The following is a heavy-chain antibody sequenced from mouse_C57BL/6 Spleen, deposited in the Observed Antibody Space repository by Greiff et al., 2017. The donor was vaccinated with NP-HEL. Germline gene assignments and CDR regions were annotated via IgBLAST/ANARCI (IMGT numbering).Heavy chain of an antibody. D-gene: IGHD1-1*01. V-gene: IGHV14-4*01. Sequence: VQLKQSGAELVRPGASVKLSCTASGFNIKDDYMHWVKQRPEQGLEWIGWIDPENGDTEYASKFQGKATITADTSSNTAYLQLSSLTSEDTAVYYCTTSTVGAMDYWGQGTSVTVSS. CDR3: TTSTVGAMDY. CDR2: IDPENGDT. J-gene: IGHJ4*01. CDR1: GFNIKDDY.